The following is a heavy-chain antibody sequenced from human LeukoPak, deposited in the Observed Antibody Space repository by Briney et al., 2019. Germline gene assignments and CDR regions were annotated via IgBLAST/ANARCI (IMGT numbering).Heavy chain of an antibody. V-gene: IGHV4-59*01. CDR3: ARITDCSSSSCYGGSYYYMDV. CDR2: IYYSGST. CDR1: GGSNSSYY. D-gene: IGHD2-2*01. J-gene: IGHJ6*03. Sequence: SETLSLTCTVSGGSNSSYYWSWIRQHPGKGLEWIGYIYYSGSTNYNPSLKSRVTISVDTSKNQFSLKLRSVTAADTAVYYCARITDCSSSSCYGGSYYYMDVWGKGTTVTVS.